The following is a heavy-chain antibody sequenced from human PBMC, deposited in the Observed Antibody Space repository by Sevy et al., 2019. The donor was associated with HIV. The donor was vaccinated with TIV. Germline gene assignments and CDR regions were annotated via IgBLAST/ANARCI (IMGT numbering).Heavy chain of an antibody. CDR3: ARDGVEGATDFDY. J-gene: IGHJ4*02. V-gene: IGHV3-7*01. CDR1: GFTFSNYW. CDR2: IKEDGSDK. D-gene: IGHD2-15*01. Sequence: GGSLRLSCEVSGFTFSNYWMTWVRQAPGKGLEWVANIKEDGSDKYYGDSVKGRFRISRDNAKNSLYLQMNSLRAEDTAVYYCARDGVEGATDFDYWGQGTLVTVSS.